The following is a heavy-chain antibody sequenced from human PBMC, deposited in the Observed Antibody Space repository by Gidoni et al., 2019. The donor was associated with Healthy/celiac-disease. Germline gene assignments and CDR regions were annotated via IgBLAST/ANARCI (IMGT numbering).Heavy chain of an antibody. CDR3: ARDDLDGSGSYYPWFDP. V-gene: IGHV1-69*06. D-gene: IGHD3-10*01. CDR2: ILPIFGTA. Sequence: QVQLVQSGAEVKQPGSSVKVSCKASGGTFSSYAISWVRQAPGQGLEWMGGILPIFGTANYAQKFQGRVTITADKSTSTAYMELSSLRSEDTAVYYCARDDLDGSGSYYPWFDPWGQGTLVTVSS. J-gene: IGHJ5*02. CDR1: GGTFSSYA.